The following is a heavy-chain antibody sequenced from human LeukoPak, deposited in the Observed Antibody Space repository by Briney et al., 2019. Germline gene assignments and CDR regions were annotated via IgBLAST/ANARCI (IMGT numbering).Heavy chain of an antibody. J-gene: IGHJ5*02. Sequence: GASVKVSCKASGYTLTGYYMHWVRQAPGQGLEWMGWINPNSGGTNYAQKFQGRVTMTRDTSISTAYMELSRLRSDDTAVYYCARVRWNDLDPWFDPWGQGTLVTVSS. CDR2: INPNSGGT. CDR3: ARVRWNDLDPWFDP. V-gene: IGHV1-2*02. CDR1: GYTLTGYY. D-gene: IGHD1-1*01.